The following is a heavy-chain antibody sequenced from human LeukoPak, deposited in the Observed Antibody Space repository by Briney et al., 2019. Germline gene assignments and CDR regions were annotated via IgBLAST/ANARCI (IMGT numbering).Heavy chain of an antibody. CDR1: GGSIRSYY. CDR3: ARTGSTVTMLYPFDH. Sequence: SETLSLTCTVSGGSIRSYYWSWIRQPPGKGLEWVGYIYYSGSTNYNPSLKSRVSISVDTSKNQFSLKLSSVTAADTAVYYCARTGSTVTMLYPFDHWGQGTLVTVSS. J-gene: IGHJ4*02. D-gene: IGHD4-17*01. CDR2: IYYSGST. V-gene: IGHV4-59*01.